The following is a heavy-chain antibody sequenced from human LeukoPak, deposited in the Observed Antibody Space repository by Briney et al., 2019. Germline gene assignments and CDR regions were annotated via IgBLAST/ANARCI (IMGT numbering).Heavy chain of an antibody. CDR2: ISGSGSGGST. J-gene: IGHJ4*02. Sequence: GGSLRLSCAASGFTFSSSAMSWVRQAPGKGLEWVSSISGSGSGGSTYYADSVKGRFTVSRDDSKNTLYLQMNNLRAEDTAVYYCAKDGAWLRFDDWGQGILVTVSS. CDR1: GFTFSSSA. D-gene: IGHD5-12*01. V-gene: IGHV3-23*01. CDR3: AKDGAWLRFDD.